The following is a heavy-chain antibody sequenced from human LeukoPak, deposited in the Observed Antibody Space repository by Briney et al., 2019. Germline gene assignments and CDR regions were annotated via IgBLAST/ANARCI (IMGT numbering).Heavy chain of an antibody. Sequence: SEPLSLTCTVSGGSVSSSSYHWGWIRQPPGKGLEWIGSVFYSGSTYYNPSLKSRVTMSVDTSKNQFSLKLSSVIVADTAVYYCARLWSTDCSGGSCPHQPNYWGQGTLVTVSS. CDR1: GGSVSSSSYH. V-gene: IGHV4-39*01. CDR3: ARLWSTDCSGGSCPHQPNY. J-gene: IGHJ4*02. D-gene: IGHD2-15*01. CDR2: VFYSGST.